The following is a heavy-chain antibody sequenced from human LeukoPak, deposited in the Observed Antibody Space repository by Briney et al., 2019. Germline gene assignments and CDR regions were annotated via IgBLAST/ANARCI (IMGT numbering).Heavy chain of an antibody. Sequence: GGSLRLSCAASGFTFSSYWMSWVRQAPGMGLEWVANIKQDGSEKYYVDSVKGRFTISRDNAKNSLYLQMNSLRAEDTAVYYCARDFGSGCSGYWGQGTLVTVSS. CDR1: GFTFSSYW. J-gene: IGHJ4*02. V-gene: IGHV3-7*03. CDR3: ARDFGSGCSGY. D-gene: IGHD6-19*01. CDR2: IKQDGSEK.